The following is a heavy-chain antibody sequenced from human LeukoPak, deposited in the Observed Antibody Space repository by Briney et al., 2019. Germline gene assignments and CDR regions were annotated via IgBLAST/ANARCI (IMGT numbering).Heavy chain of an antibody. D-gene: IGHD2-21*01. CDR3: ARDVVLDY. CDR2: ISASGGST. CDR1: GFTFSSDA. V-gene: IGHV3-23*01. Sequence: GGSLRLSCVASGFTFSSDAMSWVRQAPVKGLEWVSGISASGGSTYYADSVKGRFTISRDNSKNSLYLQMNSLRAEDTAVYYCARDVVLDYWGQGTLVTVSS. J-gene: IGHJ4*02.